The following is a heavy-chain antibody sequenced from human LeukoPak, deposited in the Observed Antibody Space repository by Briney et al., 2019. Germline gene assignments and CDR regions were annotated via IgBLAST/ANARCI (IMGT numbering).Heavy chain of an antibody. J-gene: IGHJ5*02. D-gene: IGHD6-19*01. V-gene: IGHV4-59*01. CDR1: GGSISSYY. CDR2: IYYSGST. CDR3: ARDRMLAVAGYNWFDP. Sequence: SETLSLTCTVSGGSISSYYWSWIRQPPGKGLEWIGYIYYSGSTNYNPSLKSRVTISVDTSKNQFSLKLSSVTAADTAVYYCARDRMLAVAGYNWFDPWGQGTLVTVSS.